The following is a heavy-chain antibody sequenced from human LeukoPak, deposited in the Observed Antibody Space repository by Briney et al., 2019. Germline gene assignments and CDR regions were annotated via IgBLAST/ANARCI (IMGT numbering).Heavy chain of an antibody. CDR3: AKEVFSRGYYDSSGQYFDY. CDR1: GGTFSSYA. Sequence: SVKVSCKASGGTFSSYAISWVRQAPGQGLEWMGRIIPILGIANYAQKFQGRVTITADKSTSTAYMELSSLRSEDTAVYYCAKEVFSRGYYDSSGQYFDYWGQGTLVTVSS. D-gene: IGHD3-22*01. V-gene: IGHV1-69*04. CDR2: IIPILGIA. J-gene: IGHJ4*02.